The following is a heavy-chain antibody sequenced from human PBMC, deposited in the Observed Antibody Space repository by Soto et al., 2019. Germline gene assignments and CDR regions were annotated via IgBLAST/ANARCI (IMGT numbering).Heavy chain of an antibody. D-gene: IGHD3-3*01. V-gene: IGHV1-46*03. CDR1: GYTFTSYY. Sequence: GASVKVSCKASGYTFTSYYMHWVRQAPGQGLEWMGIINPSGGSTSYAQKFQGRVTMTRDTSTSTVYMELSSLRSEDTAVYYCARDASWYYDFWSGYSEWFDPWGQGTLVTVSS. CDR2: INPSGGST. CDR3: ARDASWYYDFWSGYSEWFDP. J-gene: IGHJ5*02.